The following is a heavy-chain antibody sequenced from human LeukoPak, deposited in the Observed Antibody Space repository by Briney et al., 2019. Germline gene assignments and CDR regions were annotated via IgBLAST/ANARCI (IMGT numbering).Heavy chain of an antibody. CDR3: ARGPPRTGRERYFDY. Sequence: GYIYYRGTTNYNPSLNSRVTISLDSSKNQFSLRLHSVTAADTAIYYCARGPPRTGRERYFDYWGQGTLVSVSS. V-gene: IGHV4-59*09. D-gene: IGHD1-1*01. J-gene: IGHJ4*02. CDR2: IYYRGTT.